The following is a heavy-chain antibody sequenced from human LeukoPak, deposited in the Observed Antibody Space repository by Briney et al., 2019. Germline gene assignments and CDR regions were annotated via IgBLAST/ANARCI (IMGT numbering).Heavy chain of an antibody. J-gene: IGHJ3*02. CDR1: GFTFSSYG. V-gene: IGHV3-30*02. Sequence: GGSLRLSCAASGFTFSSYGMHWVRQAPGKGLEWVAFIRYDGSNKYYADSVKGRFTISRDNSKNTLYLQMNSLRAEDTAVYYCTKELSGRIQLWSALGAFDIWGQGAMVTVSS. CDR3: TKELSGRIQLWSALGAFDI. CDR2: IRYDGSNK. D-gene: IGHD5-18*01.